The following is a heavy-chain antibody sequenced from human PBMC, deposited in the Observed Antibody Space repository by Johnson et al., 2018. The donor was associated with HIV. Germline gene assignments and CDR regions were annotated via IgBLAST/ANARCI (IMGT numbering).Heavy chain of an antibody. CDR1: GFTFSSYA. D-gene: IGHD6-6*01. J-gene: IGHJ3*02. CDR3: ARAERSSSGVDAFDI. V-gene: IGHV3-30*04. Sequence: QVQLVESGGGVVQPGRSLRLSCAASGFTFSSYAMHWVRQAPGKGLEWVAVISSDGSNKYSADSVTGRFTISRATSKKPLYRQMNSLRAEDTAVYYCARAERSSSGVDAFDIWGQGTMVTVSS. CDR2: ISSDGSNK.